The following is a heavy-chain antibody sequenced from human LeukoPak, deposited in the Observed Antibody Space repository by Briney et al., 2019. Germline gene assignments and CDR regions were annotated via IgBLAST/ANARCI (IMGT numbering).Heavy chain of an antibody. CDR2: ISYDGSNK. D-gene: IGHD4-17*01. J-gene: IGHJ2*01. CDR1: GFTFSSYG. Sequence: GRSLRLSCAASGFTFSSYGMHWVRQAPGKGLEWVAVISYDGSNKYHADSVKGRFTISRDNSKNTLYLQMNSLRAEDTAVYYCASLILSTVATVTTGDFDLWGRGTLVTVSS. CDR3: ASLILSTVATVTTGDFDL. V-gene: IGHV3-30*03.